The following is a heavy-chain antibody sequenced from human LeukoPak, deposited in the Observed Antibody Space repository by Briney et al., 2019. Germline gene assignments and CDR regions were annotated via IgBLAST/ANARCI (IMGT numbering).Heavy chain of an antibody. V-gene: IGHV1-69*01. CDR1: GGTFSSYA. D-gene: IGHD3-3*01. CDR2: IIPIFGTA. CDR3: ASTTAGYYDLWSMGAAFDI. Sequence: SVKVSCKASGGTFSSYAISWVRQAPGQGLEWMGGIIPIFGTANYAQKFQGRVTITADESTSTAYMELSSLRSEDTAVYYCASTTAGYYDLWSMGAAFDIWGQGTMVTVSS. J-gene: IGHJ3*02.